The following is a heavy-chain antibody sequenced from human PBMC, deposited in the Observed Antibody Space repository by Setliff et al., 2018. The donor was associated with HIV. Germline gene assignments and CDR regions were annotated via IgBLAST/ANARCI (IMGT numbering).Heavy chain of an antibody. CDR1: GFTFSDYY. Sequence: GGSLRLSCAASGFTFSDYYMNWVRQAPGKGLEWISFIGGHGSIIHYAYSVKGRFTISRDNAKNTLYLQMNSLRAEDTAVYYCARGNTMVTDFDYWGQGTLVTVSS. V-gene: IGHV3-11*04. CDR3: ARGNTMVTDFDY. J-gene: IGHJ4*02. D-gene: IGHD3-10*01. CDR2: IGGHGSII.